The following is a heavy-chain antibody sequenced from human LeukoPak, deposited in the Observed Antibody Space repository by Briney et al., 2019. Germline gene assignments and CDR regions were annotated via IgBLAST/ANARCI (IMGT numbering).Heavy chain of an antibody. CDR2: INWNGGST. V-gene: IGHV3-20*04. CDR1: GFTFDDYG. CDR3: ASRLEYSSLLHLTDY. Sequence: PGGSLRLSCAASGFTFDDYGMSWVRQAPGKGLEWVSGINWNGGSTGYADSVKGRFTISRDNAKNSLYLQMNSLRAEDTALYYCASRLEYSSLLHLTDYWGQGTLVTVSS. J-gene: IGHJ4*02. D-gene: IGHD6-6*01.